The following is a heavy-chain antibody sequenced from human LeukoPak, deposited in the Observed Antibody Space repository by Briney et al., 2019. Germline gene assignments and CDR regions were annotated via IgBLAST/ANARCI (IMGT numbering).Heavy chain of an antibody. Sequence: ASVKVSCKASGYTFTSYGISWVRQAPGQGLEWMGWISAYNGNTNYAQKLQGRVTMTTDTSTSTAYMELRSLRSDDTAVYYCAKEAELWLPAYYFDYWGQGTLVTVSS. CDR1: GYTFTSYG. V-gene: IGHV1-18*01. CDR3: AKEAELWLPAYYFDY. D-gene: IGHD5-18*01. J-gene: IGHJ4*02. CDR2: ISAYNGNT.